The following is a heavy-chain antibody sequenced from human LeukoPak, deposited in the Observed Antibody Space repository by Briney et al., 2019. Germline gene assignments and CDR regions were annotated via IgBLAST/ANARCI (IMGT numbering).Heavy chain of an antibody. CDR2: IYTSGST. J-gene: IGHJ4*02. V-gene: IGHV4-61*02. D-gene: IGHD5-12*01. CDR1: GGSISSGSYY. CDR3: ARGTIIVATPDYFDY. Sequence: SQTLSLTCTVSGGSISSGSYYWSWIRQPAGKGLEWIGRIYTSGSTNYNPSLKSRVTISVDTSKNQFSLRLSSVTAADTAVYYCARGTIIVATPDYFDYWGQGTLVTVSS.